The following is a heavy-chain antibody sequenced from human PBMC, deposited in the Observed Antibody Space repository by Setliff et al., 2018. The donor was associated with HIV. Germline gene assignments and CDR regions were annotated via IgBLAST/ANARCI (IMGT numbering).Heavy chain of an antibody. CDR2: ISAYNGNT. V-gene: IGHV1-18*01. D-gene: IGHD3-10*01. CDR1: GYTFTSYG. J-gene: IGHJ3*02. Sequence: ASVKVSCKASGYTFTSYGISWVRQAPGQGLEWMGWISAYNGNTNYAQKLQGRVTMTTDTSTSTAYMELRSLISDDTAVYYCARDQITMVRGTLGAFDIWGQGTMVTVSS. CDR3: ARDQITMVRGTLGAFDI.